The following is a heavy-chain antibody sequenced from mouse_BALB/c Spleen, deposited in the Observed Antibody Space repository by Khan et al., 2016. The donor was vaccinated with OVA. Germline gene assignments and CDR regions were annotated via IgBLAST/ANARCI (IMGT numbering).Heavy chain of an antibody. V-gene: IGHV2-6-1*01. CDR3: ARQPYYHYNIMDY. J-gene: IGHJ4*01. D-gene: IGHD2-10*01. CDR2: IWSDGST. Sequence: QVQLKESGPGLVAPSQSLSITCTISGFSLTNYGIHWVRQPPGKGLEWLVVIWSDGSTTYNSALKSRLTISKDNSKSQVFLKMNSLQTDHTAVYFCARQPYYHYNIMDYWGQGTSVTVSS. CDR1: GFSLTNYG.